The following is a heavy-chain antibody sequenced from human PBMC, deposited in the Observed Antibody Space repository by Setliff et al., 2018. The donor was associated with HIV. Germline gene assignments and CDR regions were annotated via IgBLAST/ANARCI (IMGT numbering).Heavy chain of an antibody. J-gene: IGHJ5*02. CDR3: ARELRQQLTLNWLDP. Sequence: SETLSLTCTVAGGSLSNYYWSWIRQSPGKGPEWIGYIYASRSTNHNPSLKSRVTIAPDTSKNQFSLKLSSVTAADTAVYYCARELRQQLTLNWLDPWGQGTLVTVSS. CDR1: GGSLSNYY. D-gene: IGHD6-13*01. V-gene: IGHV4-4*09. CDR2: IYASRST.